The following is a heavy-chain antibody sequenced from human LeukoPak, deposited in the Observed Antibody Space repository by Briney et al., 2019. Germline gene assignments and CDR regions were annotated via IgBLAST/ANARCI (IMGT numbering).Heavy chain of an antibody. D-gene: IGHD1-26*01. CDR1: GYTFTSYG. Sequence: ASVEVSCKASGYTFTSYGISWVRQAPGQGLEWMGWISAYNGNTNYAQKLQGRVTMTTDTSTSTAYMELRSLRSDDTAVYYCAREAATPYSGSYYNWSDPWGQGTLVTVSS. J-gene: IGHJ5*02. CDR3: AREAATPYSGSYYNWSDP. V-gene: IGHV1-18*01. CDR2: ISAYNGNT.